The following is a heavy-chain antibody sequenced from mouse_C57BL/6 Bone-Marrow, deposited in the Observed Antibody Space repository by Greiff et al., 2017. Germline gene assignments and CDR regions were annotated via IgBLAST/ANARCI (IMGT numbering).Heavy chain of an antibody. CDR1: GFSLTSYG. V-gene: IGHV2-5*01. CDR2: IWRGGST. CDR3: ANIYYYGSGYFDV. Sequence: VHLVESGPGLVQPSQSLSITCTVSGFSLTSYGVHWVRQSPGKGLEWLGVIWRGGSTDYNAAFMSRLSITKDNSKSQVFFKMNSLQADDTAIYYCANIYYYGSGYFDVWGTGTTVTVSS. J-gene: IGHJ1*03. D-gene: IGHD1-1*01.